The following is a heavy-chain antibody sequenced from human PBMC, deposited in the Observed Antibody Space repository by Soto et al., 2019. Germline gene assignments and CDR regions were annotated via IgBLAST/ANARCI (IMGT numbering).Heavy chain of an antibody. J-gene: IGHJ6*02. D-gene: IGHD3-3*01. CDR2: INHSGST. Sequence: NPSETLSLTCAVYGGSFSGYYWSWIRQPPGKGLEWIGEINHSGSTNYNPSLKSRVTISVDTSKNQFSLKLSSVTAADTAVYYCARARGFLEWLSSLYYYYGMDVWGQGTTVTVSS. CDR1: GGSFSGYY. CDR3: ARARGFLEWLSSLYYYYGMDV. V-gene: IGHV4-34*01.